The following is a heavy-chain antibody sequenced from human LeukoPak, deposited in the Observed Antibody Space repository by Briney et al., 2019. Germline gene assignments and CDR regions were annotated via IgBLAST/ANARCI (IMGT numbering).Heavy chain of an antibody. CDR3: ARSIMITFGGVIVMDYFDY. CDR1: GFTFSSYW. CDR2: IKQDGSEK. D-gene: IGHD3-16*02. J-gene: IGHJ4*02. Sequence: GGSLRLSCADSGFTFSSYWMSWVRQAPGKGLEWVANIKQDGSEKICVDSVKGRFTISRDNARNSLYLQMNSLRAEDTAVYYCARSIMITFGGVIVMDYFDYWGQGTLVTVSS. V-gene: IGHV3-7*03.